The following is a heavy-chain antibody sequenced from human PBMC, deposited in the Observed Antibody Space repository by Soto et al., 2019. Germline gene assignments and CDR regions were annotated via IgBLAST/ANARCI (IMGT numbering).Heavy chain of an antibody. CDR2: ISGSGGST. CDR3: AKAEKRGYSGYDAPDDPAAY. Sequence: EVQLLESGGGLVQPGGSLRLSCAASGFTFSSYAMSWVRQAPGKGLEWVSAISGSGGSTYYADSVKGRFTISRDNSKNTLYLQMNSLRAEDTAVYYCAKAEKRGYSGYDAPDDPAAYWGQGILVTVSS. V-gene: IGHV3-23*01. CDR1: GFTFSSYA. D-gene: IGHD5-12*01. J-gene: IGHJ4*02.